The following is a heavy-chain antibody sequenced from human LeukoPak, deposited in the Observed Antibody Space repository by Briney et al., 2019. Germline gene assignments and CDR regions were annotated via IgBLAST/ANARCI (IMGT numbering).Heavy chain of an antibody. V-gene: IGHV3-7*01. CDR2: IKQDGSEK. CDR1: GFTFSSYW. J-gene: IGHJ5*02. Sequence: GGSLRLSCAASGFTFSSYWMSWVRQAPGKGLEWVANIKQDGSEKYYVDSVKGRFTISRDNAKNSLYLQMNSLRAEDTAVYYCARDPYGGSPRYNWFDPWGQGTLVTVSS. D-gene: IGHD2-15*01. CDR3: ARDPYGGSPRYNWFDP.